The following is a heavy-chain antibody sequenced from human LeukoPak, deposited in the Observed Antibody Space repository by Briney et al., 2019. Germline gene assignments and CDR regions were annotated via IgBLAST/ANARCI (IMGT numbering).Heavy chain of an antibody. D-gene: IGHD5-18*01. J-gene: IGHJ4*02. CDR2: IKQDGSEK. Sequence: GGSLRLSCAASGFTFSSYWMSWVRQAPGKGLEWVANIKQDGSEKYYVDSVKGRSTISRDNAKNSLYLQMNSLRAEDTAVYYCANDVDTAMVHDYWGQGTLVTVSS. CDR1: GFTFSSYW. V-gene: IGHV3-7*01. CDR3: ANDVDTAMVHDY.